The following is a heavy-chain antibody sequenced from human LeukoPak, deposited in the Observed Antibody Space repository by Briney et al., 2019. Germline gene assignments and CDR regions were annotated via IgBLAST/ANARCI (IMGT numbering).Heavy chain of an antibody. CDR3: ARHVFWSSYSQFFDY. D-gene: IGHD3-3*01. Sequence: SETLSLTCAVYGGSFSGYYWSWLRQPQGKGLEWLGEINHSRSTNYNLSLKSRVTIEVATSKNQFSLKLSSVTAADTAVYYCARHVFWSSYSQFFDYWGQGTLVTVSS. CDR2: INHSRST. V-gene: IGHV4-34*01. J-gene: IGHJ4*02. CDR1: GGSFSGYY.